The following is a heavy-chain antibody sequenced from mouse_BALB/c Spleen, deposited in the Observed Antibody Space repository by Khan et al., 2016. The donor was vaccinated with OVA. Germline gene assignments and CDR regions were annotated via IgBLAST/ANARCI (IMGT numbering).Heavy chain of an antibody. J-gene: IGHJ2*01. V-gene: IGHV1-9*01. CDR1: GYIFSSYW. CDR3: ARLGRDY. Sequence: QVRLQQSGAELMKPGASVKISCKATGYIFSSYWLEWVKQRPGHGLEWIGEILPGSGSTNYNEKFKGKATFTADTSSNTAYMQLSSLTSEDSAVYFCARLGRDYWGQGTTRTVAS. CDR2: ILPGSGST. D-gene: IGHD4-1*01.